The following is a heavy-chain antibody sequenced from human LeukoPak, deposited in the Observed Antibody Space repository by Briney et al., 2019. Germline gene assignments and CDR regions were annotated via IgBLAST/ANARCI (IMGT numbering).Heavy chain of an antibody. CDR2: IYYSGST. D-gene: IGHD3-22*01. J-gene: IGHJ4*02. CDR1: GGSISSYY. V-gene: IGHV4-59*01. Sequence: SETLSLTCTVSGGSISSYYWSWIRQPPGKGLEWIGYIYYSGSTNYNPSLKSRVTISVDTSKNQFSLKLSSVAAADTAVYYCARGLYYYDSSGYRYWGQGTLVTVSS. CDR3: ARGLYYYDSSGYRY.